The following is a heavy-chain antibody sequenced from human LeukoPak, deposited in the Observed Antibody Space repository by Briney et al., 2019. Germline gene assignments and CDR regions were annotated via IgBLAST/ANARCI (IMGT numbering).Heavy chain of an antibody. CDR3: AKSFGGATIIDY. Sequence: GGSLRLSCAASGFTVSNNYMSWVRQAPGKGLEWVSVIYSGGNTYYADSVKGRFTISRDNSKNTLYLQMNSLRAEDTAVYYCAKSFGGATIIDYWGQGTLVTVSS. J-gene: IGHJ4*02. CDR1: GFTVSNNY. CDR2: IYSGGNT. V-gene: IGHV3-53*01. D-gene: IGHD1-26*01.